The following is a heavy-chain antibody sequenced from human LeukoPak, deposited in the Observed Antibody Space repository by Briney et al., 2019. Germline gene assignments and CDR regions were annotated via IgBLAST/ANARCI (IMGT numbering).Heavy chain of an antibody. CDR1: GFTFDDYA. D-gene: IGHD2-21*02. CDR2: ISWNSGSI. Sequence: PGGSLRLSCAASGFTFDDYAMRWVRQAPGKGLEWVSGISWNSGSIGYADSVKGRFTISRDNAKNSLYLQMNSLRAEDTALYYCAKDMSVTAIPTLDYWGQGTLVTVSS. V-gene: IGHV3-9*01. CDR3: AKDMSVTAIPTLDY. J-gene: IGHJ4*02.